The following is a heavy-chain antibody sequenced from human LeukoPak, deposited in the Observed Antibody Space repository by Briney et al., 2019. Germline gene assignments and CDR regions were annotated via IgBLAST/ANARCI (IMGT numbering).Heavy chain of an antibody. D-gene: IGHD3-9*01. J-gene: IGHJ4*02. CDR2: ISGSGLST. CDR1: GFTFYDYG. Sequence: GGSLRLSCAASGFTFYDYGMTWVRQAPGKGLEWVSTISGSGLSTYYADSVKGRFTISRDNSNNTVFLQMNRLRSDDTAVYYCARSPDILTGENFDYWGQGTLVTVSS. CDR3: ARSPDILTGENFDY. V-gene: IGHV3-23*01.